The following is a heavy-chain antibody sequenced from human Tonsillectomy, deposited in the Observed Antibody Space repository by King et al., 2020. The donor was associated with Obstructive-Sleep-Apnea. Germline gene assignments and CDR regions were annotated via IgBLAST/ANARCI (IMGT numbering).Heavy chain of an antibody. CDR1: GFTFGDYA. Sequence: VQLVESGGGLVQPGRSLRLSCTASGFTFGDYAMTWFRQAPGKGLEWVGFIRSKAYGVTTEYAASVKGRFTISRDDSKSIAYLQMNSLKTEDTAVYYCTRDRYDSSGYYTDYWGQGTLVTVSS. V-gene: IGHV3-49*03. J-gene: IGHJ4*02. CDR3: TRDRYDSSGYYTDY. D-gene: IGHD3-22*01. CDR2: IRSKAYGVTT.